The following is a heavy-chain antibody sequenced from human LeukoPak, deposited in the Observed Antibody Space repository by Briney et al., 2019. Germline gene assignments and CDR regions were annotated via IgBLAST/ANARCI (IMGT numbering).Heavy chain of an antibody. J-gene: IGHJ4*02. CDR1: GFTFSSYS. CDR2: ISGSSGTT. Sequence: GGSLRLSCAASGFTFSSYSMNWVRQAPGKGLEWVSGISGSSGTTNYADSVKGRFTISRDNSKNTLYLQMNSLRAEDTAVYYCAKGGGATSFYFDSWGQGTLVTVSS. D-gene: IGHD1-26*01. CDR3: AKGGGATSFYFDS. V-gene: IGHV3-23*01.